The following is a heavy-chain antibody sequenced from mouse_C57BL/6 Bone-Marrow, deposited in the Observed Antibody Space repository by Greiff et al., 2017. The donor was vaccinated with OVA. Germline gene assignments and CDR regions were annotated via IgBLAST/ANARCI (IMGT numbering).Heavy chain of an antibody. CDR1: GFNIKDDY. J-gene: IGHJ3*01. Sequence: VQLQQSGAELVRPGASVKLSCTASGFNIKDDYMHWVKQRPEQGLEWIGGIDPENGDTEYAPKFQGKATITADTSSNTAYLQLSSLTSEDTAVYYCTLYYYGTYWGQGTLVTVSA. V-gene: IGHV14-4*01. CDR3: TLYYYGTY. D-gene: IGHD1-1*01. CDR2: IDPENGDT.